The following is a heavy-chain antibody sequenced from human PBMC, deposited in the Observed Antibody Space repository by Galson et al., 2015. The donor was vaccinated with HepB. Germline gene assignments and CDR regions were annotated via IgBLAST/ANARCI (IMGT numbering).Heavy chain of an antibody. CDR1: GGTFSSYT. CDR3: ARGPIGIAAAGTWRWLYYFDY. CDR2: IIPILGIA. D-gene: IGHD6-13*01. V-gene: IGHV1-69*02. J-gene: IGHJ4*02. Sequence: SVKVSCKASGGTFSSYTISWVRQAPGQGLEWMGKIIPILGIANYAQKLQGRVTITADKSTSTAYMELSSLGSEDTAVYYCARGPIGIAAAGTWRWLYYFDYWGQGTLVTVSS.